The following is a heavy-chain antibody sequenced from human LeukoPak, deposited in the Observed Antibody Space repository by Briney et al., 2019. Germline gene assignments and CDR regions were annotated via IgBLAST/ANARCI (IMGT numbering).Heavy chain of an antibody. CDR1: GFTVNSNY. D-gene: IGHD2-8*01. Sequence: PGGSLRLSCAASGFTVNSNYMSWVRQAPGKGLEWVSVIYSGGSTYYADSVTGRFTISRDNSKNTLYLQMNSLRAEDTAVYYCASMYFSQYLQHWGQGTLVTVSS. CDR3: ASMYFSQYLQH. CDR2: IYSGGST. J-gene: IGHJ1*01. V-gene: IGHV3-53*01.